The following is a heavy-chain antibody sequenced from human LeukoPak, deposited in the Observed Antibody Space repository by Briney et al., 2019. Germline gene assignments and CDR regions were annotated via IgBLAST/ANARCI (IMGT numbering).Heavy chain of an antibody. J-gene: IGHJ4*02. D-gene: IGHD6-6*01. V-gene: IGHV1-69*04. Sequence: GASVKVSCRASGGTFSSYAISWVRQAPGQGLEWMGRIIPILGIANYAQKFQGRVTITADKSTSTAYMELSSLRSEDTAVYYCACGYSSSSLDYWGQGTLVAVSS. CDR2: IIPILGIA. CDR3: ACGYSSSSLDY. CDR1: GGTFSSYA.